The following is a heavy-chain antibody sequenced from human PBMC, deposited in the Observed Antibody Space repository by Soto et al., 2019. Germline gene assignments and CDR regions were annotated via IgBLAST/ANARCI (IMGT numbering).Heavy chain of an antibody. J-gene: IGHJ5*02. Sequence: EVQLLESGGGLVQPGGSLRLSCAASGFNFSNYGVSWVRQAPGKGLECVSGITGSGDRTSYADSVKGRFTVSRDNSKNKLSLKMNSLRVEDTAIYYCAKGYSSGWHSSLSSWGQGTLVIVSS. CDR1: GFNFSNYG. V-gene: IGHV3-23*01. CDR2: ITGSGDRT. D-gene: IGHD6-19*01. CDR3: AKGYSSGWHSSLSS.